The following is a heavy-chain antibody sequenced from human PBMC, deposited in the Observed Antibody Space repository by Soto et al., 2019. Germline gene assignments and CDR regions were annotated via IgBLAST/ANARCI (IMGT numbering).Heavy chain of an antibody. CDR2: IYYSGST. CDR1: GGSISRGDDD. CDR3: ARWWSGRRQGFDP. D-gene: IGHD3-3*01. V-gene: IGHV4-31*03. Sequence: QVQLQESGPGLVKPSQTLSLTCTVSGGSISRGDDDWSWIRQHLGKGLEWIGYIYYSGSTYYNPSLKSRVTISVDTSKNQFSLKLSSVTAADTAVYYCARWWSGRRQGFDPWGQGTLVTVSS. J-gene: IGHJ5*02.